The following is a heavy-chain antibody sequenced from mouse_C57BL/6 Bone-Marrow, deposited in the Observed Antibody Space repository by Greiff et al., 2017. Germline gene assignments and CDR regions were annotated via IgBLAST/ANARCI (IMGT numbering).Heavy chain of an antibody. Sequence: QVQLQQSGAELVRPGTSVKVSCKASGYAFTNYLIEWVKQRPGQGLEWIGVINPGSGGTNYNEKFKGKATLTADKSSSTAYMQLSSLTSEDSAVNFCERKGGSSPAWFAYWGQGTLVTVSA. D-gene: IGHD1-1*01. CDR3: ERKGGSSPAWFAY. CDR1: GYAFTNYL. V-gene: IGHV1-54*01. J-gene: IGHJ3*01. CDR2: INPGSGGT.